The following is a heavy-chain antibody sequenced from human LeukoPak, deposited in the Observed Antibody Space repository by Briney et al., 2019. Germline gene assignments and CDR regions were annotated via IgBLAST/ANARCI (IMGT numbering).Heavy chain of an antibody. CDR2: ISYDGSNK. Sequence: GGSLRLSCAASGFSFSNYGMHWVRQAPGKGREWVAIISYDGSNKYHADSVKGRFTISRDNSKKTLYLQMNSLGAEDTAVYYCAKEWPWENFYYGMNVWGQGTTVTVSS. J-gene: IGHJ6*02. V-gene: IGHV3-30*18. CDR3: AKEWPWENFYYGMNV. CDR1: GFSFSNYG. D-gene: IGHD1-26*01.